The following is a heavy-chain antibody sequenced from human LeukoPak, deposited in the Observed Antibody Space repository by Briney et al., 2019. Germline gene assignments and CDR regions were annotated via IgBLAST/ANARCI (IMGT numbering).Heavy chain of an antibody. Sequence: GGSLRLSCAASGFTFSSYAMSWVRQAPGKGLEWVSAISGSGGSTYYADSVKGRFTISRDNSKNTLYLQMNSLRAEDTAVYYCAKGSLFGVVIIGYIDYWGQGTLVTVSS. V-gene: IGHV3-23*01. J-gene: IGHJ4*02. CDR3: AKGSLFGVVIIGYIDY. CDR2: ISGSGGST. CDR1: GFTFSSYA. D-gene: IGHD3-3*01.